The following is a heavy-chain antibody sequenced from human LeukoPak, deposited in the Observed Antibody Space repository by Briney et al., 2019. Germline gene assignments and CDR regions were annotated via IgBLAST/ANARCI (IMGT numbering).Heavy chain of an antibody. Sequence: ASVKVSCKASGGTFSSYTISWVRQAPGQGLEWMGRIIPILGIANYAQKFQGRVTITADKSTSTAYMELSSLRSEDTAVYYCARDHRGYNWFDPWGQGTLVTVSS. CDR3: ARDHRGYNWFDP. J-gene: IGHJ5*02. D-gene: IGHD1-14*01. CDR1: GGTFSSYT. V-gene: IGHV1-69*04. CDR2: IIPILGIA.